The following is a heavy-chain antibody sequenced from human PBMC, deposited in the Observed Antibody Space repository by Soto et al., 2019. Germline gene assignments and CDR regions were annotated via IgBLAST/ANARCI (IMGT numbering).Heavy chain of an antibody. CDR2: ISSTTNYI. CDR1: GFTFTRYS. V-gene: IGHV3-21*06. CDR3: ARESEDLISNFEY. Sequence: PGGSLRLSCAASGFTFTRYSMNWVRQAPGKGLEWVSSISSTTNYIYYGDSMKGRFTISRDNAKNSLYLEMNSLRAEDTAVYYCARESEDLISNFEYWGQGTLVTVSS. J-gene: IGHJ4*02.